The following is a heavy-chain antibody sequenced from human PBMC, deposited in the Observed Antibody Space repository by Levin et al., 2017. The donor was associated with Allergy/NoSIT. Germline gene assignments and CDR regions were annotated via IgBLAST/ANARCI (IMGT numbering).Heavy chain of an antibody. CDR2: INHSGST. J-gene: IGHJ6*03. CDR1: GGSFSGYY. V-gene: IGHV4-34*01. Sequence: SETLSLTCAVYGGSFSGYYWSWIRQPPGKGLEWIGEINHSGSTNYNPSLKSRVTISVDTSKNQFSLKLSSVTAADTAVYYCARGRGYCSGGSCYGAVPVFPHYYYYYYMDVWGKGTTVTVSS. D-gene: IGHD2-15*01. CDR3: ARGRGYCSGGSCYGAVPVFPHYYYYYYMDV.